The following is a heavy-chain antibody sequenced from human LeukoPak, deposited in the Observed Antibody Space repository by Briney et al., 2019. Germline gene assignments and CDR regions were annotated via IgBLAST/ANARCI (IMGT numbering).Heavy chain of an antibody. V-gene: IGHV4-4*07. Sequence: SETLSLTCTVSGGSISSYCWSWIRQPAGKGLEWIGRIYTSGSTNYNPSLKSRVTMSVDTSKNQFSLKLSSVTAADTAVYYCARDSVVVVAATHAFDIWGQGTMVTVSS. CDR1: GGSISSYC. J-gene: IGHJ3*02. D-gene: IGHD2-15*01. CDR2: IYTSGST. CDR3: ARDSVVVVAATHAFDI.